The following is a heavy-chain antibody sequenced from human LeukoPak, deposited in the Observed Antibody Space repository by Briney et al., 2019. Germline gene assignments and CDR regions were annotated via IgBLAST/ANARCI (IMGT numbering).Heavy chain of an antibody. Sequence: GGSLRLSCAASGFTFSSYAMNWVRQAPGKGLEWVSTIIGSGDSTYYADSVKGRFTTSRDNSENTLYLQMNGLRTEDTAIYYCAKAKGWLQIFDYWGQGTLVTVSS. CDR3: AKAKGWLQIFDY. D-gene: IGHD6-19*01. V-gene: IGHV3-23*01. J-gene: IGHJ4*02. CDR2: IIGSGDST. CDR1: GFTFSSYA.